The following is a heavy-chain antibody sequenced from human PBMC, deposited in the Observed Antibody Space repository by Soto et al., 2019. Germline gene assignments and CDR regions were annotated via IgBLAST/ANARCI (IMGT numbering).Heavy chain of an antibody. D-gene: IGHD5-18*01. Sequence: SETLSLTCTVSGGSISSYYWSWIRQPPGKGLEWIGYIYYSGSTNYNHSLKSRVTISVDTSKNQFSLKLSSVTAADTAVYYCAREIGYSYGVYAFDIWGQGTMVTVSS. V-gene: IGHV4-59*01. J-gene: IGHJ3*02. CDR3: AREIGYSYGVYAFDI. CDR2: IYYSGST. CDR1: GGSISSYY.